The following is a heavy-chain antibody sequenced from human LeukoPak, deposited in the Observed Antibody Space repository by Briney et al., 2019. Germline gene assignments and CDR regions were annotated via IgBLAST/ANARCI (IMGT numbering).Heavy chain of an antibody. CDR1: GFTFSSYS. Sequence: GGSLRLSCAASGFTFSSYSMNWVRQAPGKGLEWVSSISSSSSYIYYADSVKGRFTISRDNAKNSLYLQMNSLRAEDTAVYYCARDRGYGDYYFDYWGQGTLVTVSS. CDR2: ISSSSSYI. V-gene: IGHV3-21*01. D-gene: IGHD4-17*01. CDR3: ARDRGYGDYYFDY. J-gene: IGHJ4*02.